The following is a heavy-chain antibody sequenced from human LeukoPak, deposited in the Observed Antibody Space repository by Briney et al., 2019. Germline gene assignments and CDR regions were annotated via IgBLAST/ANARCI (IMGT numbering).Heavy chain of an antibody. Sequence: SETLSPTCSVSGGSISCYYWSWIRQPPGKGLEWIGYIYYSGSTNYNPSLKSRVTISVDTSKNQFSLKLSSVTAADTAVYYCARTAFEEYYYDSSGYYYVDYWGQGTLVTVSS. CDR1: GGSISCYY. D-gene: IGHD3-22*01. V-gene: IGHV4-59*01. CDR2: IYYSGST. J-gene: IGHJ4*02. CDR3: ARTAFEEYYYDSSGYYYVDY.